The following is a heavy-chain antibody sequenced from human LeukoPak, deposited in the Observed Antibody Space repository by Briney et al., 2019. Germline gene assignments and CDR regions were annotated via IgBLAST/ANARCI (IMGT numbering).Heavy chain of an antibody. Sequence: SGGSLRLSCSASGFTFSSYSMNWVRQPPGKGLEWVSSISSRSSYICYADSVKGRFTISRDNAKNSLYLQMNSLRAEDTAVYYCARGIRIFGVVILDCAFDIWGQGTMVTVSS. CDR2: ISSRSSYI. V-gene: IGHV3-21*01. CDR3: ARGIRIFGVVILDCAFDI. D-gene: IGHD3-3*01. J-gene: IGHJ3*02. CDR1: GFTFSSYS.